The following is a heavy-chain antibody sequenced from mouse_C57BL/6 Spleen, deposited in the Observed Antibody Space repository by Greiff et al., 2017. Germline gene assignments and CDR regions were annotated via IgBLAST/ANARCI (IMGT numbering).Heavy chain of an antibody. J-gene: IGHJ4*01. Sequence: QVQLKQPGAELVKPGASVKMSCKASGYTFTSYWITWVKQRPGQGLEWIGDIYPGSGSTNYNEKFKSKATLTVDTSSSTAYMQLSSLTSEDSAVYYCARRTEGDAMDYWGQGTSVTVSS. V-gene: IGHV1-55*01. CDR3: ARRTEGDAMDY. CDR2: IYPGSGST. CDR1: GYTFTSYW.